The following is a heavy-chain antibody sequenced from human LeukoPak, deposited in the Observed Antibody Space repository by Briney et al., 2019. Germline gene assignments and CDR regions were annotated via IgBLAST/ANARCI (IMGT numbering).Heavy chain of an antibody. D-gene: IGHD3-3*01. CDR3: ATYYDFWSAYRSDY. J-gene: IGHJ4*02. CDR1: GFTFSNYW. Sequence: GGSLRLSCAASGFTFSNYWMKWVRQPSGKGLEWVATINPDGSEKLYVDSVKGRFTISRDNDENSLYLQMNSLRAEDTAVYYCATYYDFWSAYRSDYWGQGTLVTVSS. CDR2: INPDGSEK. V-gene: IGHV3-7*01.